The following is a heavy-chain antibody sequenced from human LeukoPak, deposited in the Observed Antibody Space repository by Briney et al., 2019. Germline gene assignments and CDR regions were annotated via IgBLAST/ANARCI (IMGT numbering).Heavy chain of an antibody. V-gene: IGHV6-1*01. Sequence: PSQTLSLTCAISGDSVSSNSAAWNWIRQSPSRGLEWLGRTYYRSKWYYDYAVAVKSRISINPDTSKNQFSLKLSSVTAADTAVYYCARPITFGGVIAPFDYWGQGTLVTVSS. J-gene: IGHJ4*02. D-gene: IGHD3-16*02. CDR3: ARPITFGGVIAPFDY. CDR1: GDSVSSNSAA. CDR2: TYYRSKWYY.